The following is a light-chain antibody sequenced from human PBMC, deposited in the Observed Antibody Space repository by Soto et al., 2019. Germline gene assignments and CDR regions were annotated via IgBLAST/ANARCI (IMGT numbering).Light chain of an antibody. Sequence: QSVLTQPRSVSGSPGQSVTISCTGTSSDVGGYNYVSWYQQHPGKAPELMIYDVTKRPSGVPDRFSGSKSGNTASLTISGLQAEDEAAYYCCSYVGTDNYSLGNGTKVTV. V-gene: IGLV2-11*01. CDR2: DVT. J-gene: IGLJ1*01. CDR1: SSDVGGYNY. CDR3: CSYVGTDNYS.